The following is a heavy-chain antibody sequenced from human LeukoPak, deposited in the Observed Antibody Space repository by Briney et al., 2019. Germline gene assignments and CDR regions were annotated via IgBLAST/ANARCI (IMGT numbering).Heavy chain of an antibody. J-gene: IGHJ4*02. D-gene: IGHD2-15*01. Sequence: GASLKVSCKTSGYTFTTYGISWLRQAPGQGLEWMGWISAHKGETEYAQKFQGRVTMTREISTSTAYMELQSLTSDDTAVYYCARADIIVVAGSTPVGSGFEYWGQGALITVSS. V-gene: IGHV1-18*01. CDR3: ARADIIVVAGSTPVGSGFEY. CDR2: ISAHKGET. CDR1: GYTFTTYG.